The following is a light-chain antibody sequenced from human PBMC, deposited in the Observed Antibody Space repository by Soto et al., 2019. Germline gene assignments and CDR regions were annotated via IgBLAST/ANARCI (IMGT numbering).Light chain of an antibody. Sequence: EIVLTQSPATLSVVPGERATLSFRASQSVGSNLAWYQQNPGQAPRLLIFDASNRATGIPARFSGSGSGTDFILAISSLEPEDFVVYYCQQHSNWPLTFGRGTKVDI. CDR1: QSVGSN. V-gene: IGKV3-11*01. CDR3: QQHSNWPLT. J-gene: IGKJ4*01. CDR2: DAS.